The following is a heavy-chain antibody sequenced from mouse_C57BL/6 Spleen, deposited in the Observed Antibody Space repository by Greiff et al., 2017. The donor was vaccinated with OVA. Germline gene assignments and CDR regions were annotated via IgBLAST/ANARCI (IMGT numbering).Heavy chain of an antibody. Sequence: VQLQQSGAELVRPGASVKLSCTASGFNIKDAYMHWVKQRPEQGLEWIGWIDPENGDTEYASKFQGKATITADTSSNTAYLQLSSLTSEDTAVYYCTSSVGFDYWGQGTTLTVSS. CDR1: GFNIKDAY. CDR3: TSSVGFDY. V-gene: IGHV14-4*01. J-gene: IGHJ2*01. D-gene: IGHD6-1*01. CDR2: IDPENGDT.